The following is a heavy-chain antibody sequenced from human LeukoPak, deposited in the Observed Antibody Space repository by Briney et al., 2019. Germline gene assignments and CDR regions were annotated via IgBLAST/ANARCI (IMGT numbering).Heavy chain of an antibody. Sequence: PGGSLRLSCAASGFTFNSFEMNWVRQAPGKGLEWVSYISGSGSTMYYADSVKGRFTISRDNSKNTLYLQMNSLKAEDTAVYYCAKDFYGAGVVGAFDIWGEGTMVTVSS. J-gene: IGHJ3*02. CDR3: AKDFYGAGVVGAFDI. V-gene: IGHV3-48*03. CDR1: GFTFNSFE. D-gene: IGHD3-10*01. CDR2: ISGSGSTM.